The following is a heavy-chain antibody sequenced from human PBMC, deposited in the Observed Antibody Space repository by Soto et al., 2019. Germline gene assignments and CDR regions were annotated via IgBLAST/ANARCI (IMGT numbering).Heavy chain of an antibody. CDR3: ADQIATGH. D-gene: IGHD6-13*01. J-gene: IGHJ4*02. CDR1: GFIFSRSG. CDR2: ISYDGNTK. V-gene: IGHV3-30*03. Sequence: QVQLVESGGGVVLPGTSLRLSCAASGFIFSRSGMHWVRQAPGKGLEWVAVISYDGNTKYYADSVKGRFTISRDNSKNPLYLQMTSLRVEDTAVYYCADQIATGHWGQGTLVTVSS.